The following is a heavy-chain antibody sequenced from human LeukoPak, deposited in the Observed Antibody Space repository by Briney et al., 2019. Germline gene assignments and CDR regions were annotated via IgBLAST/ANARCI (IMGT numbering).Heavy chain of an antibody. CDR3: ARDGSLYVWESYRGGYFDY. CDR2: ISYDGSNK. D-gene: IGHD3-16*02. CDR1: GFTFSTYG. V-gene: IGHV3-30*19. Sequence: GGSLRLSCAASGFTFSTYGMHWVRQAPGKGLEWVAVISYDGSNKYYADSVKGRFTISRDNSKNTLYVQMNSLRAEDTAVYYCARDGSLYVWESYRGGYFDYWGQGTLVTVSS. J-gene: IGHJ4*02.